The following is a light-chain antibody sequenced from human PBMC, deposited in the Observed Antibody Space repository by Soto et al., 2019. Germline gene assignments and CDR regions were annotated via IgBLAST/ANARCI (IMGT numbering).Light chain of an antibody. CDR1: QSISSF. Sequence: EIVLTQSPGTLSLSPGEGATLSCRASQSISSFLAWYQQKPGQAPRLLIYGASNRATGIPARFSGSGSGTDFTLTISRLEPEDFAVYYCQQYGSSPWTFGQGTKVDIK. CDR3: QQYGSSPWT. J-gene: IGKJ1*01. V-gene: IGKV3-20*01. CDR2: GAS.